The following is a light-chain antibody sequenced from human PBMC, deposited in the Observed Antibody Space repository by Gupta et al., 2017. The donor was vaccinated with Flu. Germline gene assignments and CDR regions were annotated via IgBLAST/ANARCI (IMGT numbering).Light chain of an antibody. CDR2: QDK. J-gene: IGLJ2*01. Sequence: SYELTQPPSMSVSPGQTVTITCSGDNLGHKYTSWYQQKPGQSPILVMYQDKKRPSGIPGRFSGSNAGNTATLTISETQATDEAAYYCQAWAGRVVVFGGGTKLTVL. V-gene: IGLV3-1*01. CDR1: NLGHKY. CDR3: QAWAGRVVV.